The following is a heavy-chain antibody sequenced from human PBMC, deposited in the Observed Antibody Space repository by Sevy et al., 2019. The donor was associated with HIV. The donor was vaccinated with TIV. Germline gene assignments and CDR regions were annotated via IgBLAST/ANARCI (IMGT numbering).Heavy chain of an antibody. J-gene: IGHJ3*02. CDR1: GGSFSGYY. D-gene: IGHD3-16*02. CDR3: ARSLTRDAFDI. V-gene: IGHV4-34*01. Sequence: SETLSLTCAVYGGSFSGYYWSWIRQPPGKGLEWIGEINHSGSTKHNPSLKSRVSISVDMSKNQFSLKLSSVTAADTAVYYCARSLTRDAFDIWGQGTMVTVSS. CDR2: INHSGST.